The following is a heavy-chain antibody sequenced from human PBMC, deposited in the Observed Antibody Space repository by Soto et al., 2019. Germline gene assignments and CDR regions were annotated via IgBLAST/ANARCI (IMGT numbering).Heavy chain of an antibody. CDR2: IDPTDSYT. CDR1: GYNFSDYW. V-gene: IGHV5-10-1*01. CDR3: ARYNSGITAP. Sequence: PGESLKISCQASGYNFSDYWINWVRQVPGKGLEWLGRIDPTDSYTRYGPSFRGHVTISLDKSINTVYLPWSSLKASDSAMYYCARYNSGITAPWGQGTLVTVSS. D-gene: IGHD1-1*01. J-gene: IGHJ4*02.